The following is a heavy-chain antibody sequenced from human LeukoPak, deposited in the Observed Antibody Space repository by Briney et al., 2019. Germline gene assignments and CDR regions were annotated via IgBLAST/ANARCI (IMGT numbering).Heavy chain of an antibody. D-gene: IGHD2-15*01. CDR3: ARGSIVVVVAALYNWFDP. V-gene: IGHV1-2*04. Sequence: ASVKDSCKASGYTLTGHYMHWVRQAPGQGLEWMGWINPNSGGTNYAQRFQGWVTMTRDTSISTAYMELSRLRSDDTAVYYCARGSIVVVVAALYNWFDPWGEGTLVTVSS. CDR2: INPNSGGT. J-gene: IGHJ5*02. CDR1: GYTLTGHY.